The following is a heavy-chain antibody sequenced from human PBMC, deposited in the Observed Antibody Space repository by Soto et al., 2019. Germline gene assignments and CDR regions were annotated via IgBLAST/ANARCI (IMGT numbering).Heavy chain of an antibody. CDR3: ARDGAGDTAMVFYYYYYGMDV. CDR1: GGTFSSYA. V-gene: IGHV1-69*06. D-gene: IGHD5-18*01. CDR2: IIPIFGTA. J-gene: IGHJ6*02. Sequence: SVKVSCKASGGTFSSYAISWVRQAPGQGLEWMGGIIPIFGTANYAQKFQGRVTITADKSTSTAYMELSSLRSEDTAVYYCARDGAGDTAMVFYYYYYGMDVWGQGTTVTVSS.